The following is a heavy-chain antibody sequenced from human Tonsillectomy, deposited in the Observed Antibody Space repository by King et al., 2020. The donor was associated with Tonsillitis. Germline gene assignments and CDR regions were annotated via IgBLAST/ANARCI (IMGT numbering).Heavy chain of an antibody. CDR1: GFTFIGSA. CDR2: IRSNDNIYAT. CDR3: TRHLIDS. J-gene: IGHJ5*01. Sequence: VQLVESGGGLVQPGGSLKLSFAASGFTFIGSALHWVRKASGKGLEWVGRIRSNDNIYATAYAASGKCRCTISREDSKNTAYLHMNSLKTEDTAVYYCTRHLIDSWGQGTLVTVSS. V-gene: IGHV3-73*01.